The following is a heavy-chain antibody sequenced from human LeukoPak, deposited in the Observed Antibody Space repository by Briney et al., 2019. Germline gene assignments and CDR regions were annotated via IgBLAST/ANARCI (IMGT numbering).Heavy chain of an antibody. D-gene: IGHD5-12*01. J-gene: IGHJ6*01. CDR1: GYTLTELS. CDR2: VDPEDGET. V-gene: IGHV1-24*01. Sequence: ASGKVSCKVSGYTLTELSMHWVRQAPGKGLEWMGGVDPEDGETIYAQKFQGRGTMAADTSIDTAYMELSSLRSEDTAVYYCAPDRYVMATNPWAVWGQGTTVTVSS. CDR3: APDRYVMATNPWAV.